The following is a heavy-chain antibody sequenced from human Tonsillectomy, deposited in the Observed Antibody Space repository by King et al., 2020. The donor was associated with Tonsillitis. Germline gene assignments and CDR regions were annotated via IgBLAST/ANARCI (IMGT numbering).Heavy chain of an antibody. CDR1: GFTFSSYA. CDR2: ISYDGSNK. J-gene: IGHJ6*02. V-gene: IGHV3-30*04. CDR3: ARGHMVRGVPSYYYGMDV. Sequence: VQLVESGGGVVQPGRSLRLSCAASGFTFSSYAMHWVRQAPGKGLEWVAVISYDGSNKYYADSVKGRFTISRDNSKNTLYLQMNSLRAEDTAVYYCARGHMVRGVPSYYYGMDVWGQGTTVTVSS. D-gene: IGHD3-10*01.